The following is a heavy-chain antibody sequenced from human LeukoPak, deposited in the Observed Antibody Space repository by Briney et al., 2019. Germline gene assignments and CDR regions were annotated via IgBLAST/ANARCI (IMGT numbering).Heavy chain of an antibody. Sequence: GGSLRLSCAASGFTFSTYGMNWVRHAPGKGLEWVSSISDIGNLIYYAYSVKGRFTVSRHNPKNSLYLQMNSLRAEDRAVYYFVTYSGYHLGYYYDYREVWAKGT. D-gene: IGHD5-12*01. CDR3: VTYSGYHLGYYYDYREV. CDR2: ISDIGNLI. V-gene: IGHV3-21*01. J-gene: IGHJ6*03. CDR1: GFTFSTYG.